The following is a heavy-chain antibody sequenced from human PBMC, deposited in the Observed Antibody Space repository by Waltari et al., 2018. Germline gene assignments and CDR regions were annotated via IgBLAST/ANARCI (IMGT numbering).Heavy chain of an antibody. D-gene: IGHD6-13*01. J-gene: IGHJ4*02. CDR3: VRVGRLATAAPDY. V-gene: IGHV3-30-3*01. CDR1: GFTFTYYS. CDR2: ISYDGNNK. Sequence: QVQLVESGGGVVQPGRSLRLSCAASGFTFTYYSMNWVRQAPGKGLEWVALISYDGNNKYYADSMTGRFTISRDKSKNTLCLQMDNLTPEDTGVYFCVRVGRLATAAPDYWGQGTLVTVSS.